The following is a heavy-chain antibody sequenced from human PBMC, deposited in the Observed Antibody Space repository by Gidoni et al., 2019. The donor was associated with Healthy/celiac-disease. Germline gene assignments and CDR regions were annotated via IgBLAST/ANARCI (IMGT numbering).Heavy chain of an antibody. D-gene: IGHD6-19*01. J-gene: IGHJ4*02. CDR3: ARDVSSGWYGNGLFDY. CDR1: GFTFSSYS. Sequence: EVQLVESGGGLVKPGGSLRLSCAASGFTFSSYSMNWVRQAPGKGLEWVSSISSSSSYIYYADSVKGRFTISRDNAKNSLYLQMNSLRAEDTAVYYCARDVSSGWYGNGLFDYWGQGTLVTVSS. CDR2: ISSSSSYI. V-gene: IGHV3-21*01.